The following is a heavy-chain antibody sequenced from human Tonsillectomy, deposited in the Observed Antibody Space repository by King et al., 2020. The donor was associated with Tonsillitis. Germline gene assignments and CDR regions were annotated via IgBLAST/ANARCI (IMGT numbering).Heavy chain of an antibody. CDR1: GFTFSSYG. CDR2: IRYDGSNK. CDR3: AKSKGWLRLDGGGLCDY. V-gene: IGHV3-30*02. J-gene: IGHJ4*02. D-gene: IGHD6-19*01. Sequence: VQLVESGGGVVQPGGSLRLSCAASGFTFSSYGMHWVRQAPGKGLEWVAFIRYDGSNKYYADSVKGRFTISRDNSKNTLYLQMKSLRAEDTAVYYCAKSKGWLRLDGGGLCDYWGQGTLVTVSS.